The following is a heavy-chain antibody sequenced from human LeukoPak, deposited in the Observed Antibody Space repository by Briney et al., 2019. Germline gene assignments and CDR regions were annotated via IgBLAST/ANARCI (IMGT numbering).Heavy chain of an antibody. CDR1: GFTFSSYA. J-gene: IGHJ3*02. Sequence: PGGSLRLSCAASGFTFSSYAMSWVRQAPGKGLEWVSAISGSGGSTYYADSVKGRFTISRDNSKNTLYLQMNSLRAEDTAVYYCAKDSHDFWSGYYTGMDAFDIWGQRTMVTVSS. D-gene: IGHD3-3*01. CDR3: AKDSHDFWSGYYTGMDAFDI. V-gene: IGHV3-23*01. CDR2: ISGSGGST.